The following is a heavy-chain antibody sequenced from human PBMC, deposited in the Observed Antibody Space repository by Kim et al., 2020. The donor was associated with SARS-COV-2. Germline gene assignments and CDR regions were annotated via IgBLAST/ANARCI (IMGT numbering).Heavy chain of an antibody. D-gene: IGHD6-19*01. CDR2: IYYSGST. CDR1: GGSISSSSYY. CDR3: ASLRRGAVAGIIGTSNNWFDP. Sequence: SETLSLTCTVSGGSISSSSYYWGWIRQPPGKGLEWIGSIYYSGSTYYNPALKSRVTISVDTYKNQFSLKLSSVTAADTAVYYCASLRRGAVAGIIGTSNNWFDPWGQGTLVTVSS. V-gene: IGHV4-39*01. J-gene: IGHJ5*02.